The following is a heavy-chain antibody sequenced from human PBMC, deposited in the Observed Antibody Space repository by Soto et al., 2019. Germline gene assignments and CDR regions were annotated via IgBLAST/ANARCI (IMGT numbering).Heavy chain of an antibody. D-gene: IGHD1-26*01. CDR1: SISTYY. CDR3: ARDPVGVTPFDS. V-gene: IGHV4-59*01. CDR2: IYYMGRT. Sequence: QVQLQESGPGLVKPSETLSLTCTVDSISTYYWNWIRQSPGKGLEWIGYIYYMGRTNYNPSLRSRVTMSIDTSRNHFSLKLRSVTAADTAVYYCARDPVGVTPFDSWGQGALVTVSS. J-gene: IGHJ4*02.